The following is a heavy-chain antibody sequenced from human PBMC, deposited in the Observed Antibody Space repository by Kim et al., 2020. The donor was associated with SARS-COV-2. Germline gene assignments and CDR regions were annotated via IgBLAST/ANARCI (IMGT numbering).Heavy chain of an antibody. CDR2: ISSSSSTI. CDR1: GFTFSSYS. Sequence: GGSLRLSCAASGFTFSSYSMNWVRQAPGKGLEWVSYISSSSSTIYYADSVKGRFTISRDNAKNSLYLQMNSLRAEDTAVYYCARDPGIAAAGTEFAYYYYYGMDVWGQGTTVTVSS. V-gene: IGHV3-48*04. CDR3: ARDPGIAAAGTEFAYYYYYGMDV. D-gene: IGHD6-13*01. J-gene: IGHJ6*02.